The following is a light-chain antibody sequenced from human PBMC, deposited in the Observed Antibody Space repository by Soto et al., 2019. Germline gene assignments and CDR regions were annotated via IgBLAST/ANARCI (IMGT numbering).Light chain of an antibody. CDR1: SSDIGAYDY. CDR2: EVN. Sequence: QSALTQPASLSGSPGQSITISCTGTSSDIGAYDYVSWFQQHPGKAPKLMISEVNNRPSGVSNRFSGSKSGNTAYLTISGLQVEDEPEYFCFSSTTTSTHVFGTGTKVTVL. V-gene: IGLV2-14*01. J-gene: IGLJ1*01. CDR3: FSSTTTSTHV.